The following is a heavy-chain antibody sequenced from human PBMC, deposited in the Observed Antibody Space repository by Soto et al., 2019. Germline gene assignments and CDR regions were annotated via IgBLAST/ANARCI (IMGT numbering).Heavy chain of an antibody. CDR2: INSDGSST. CDR3: ARGTVGAGLEPNYYYYGMDV. V-gene: IGHV3-74*01. J-gene: IGHJ6*02. CDR1: GGSISSGDYY. Sequence: PSETLSLTCTVSGGSISSGDYYWRWVRQAPGKGLVWVSRINSDGSSTSYADSVKGRFTISRDNAKNTLYLQMNSLRAEDTAVYYCARGTVGAGLEPNYYYYGMDVWGQGTTVTVSS. D-gene: IGHD1-26*01.